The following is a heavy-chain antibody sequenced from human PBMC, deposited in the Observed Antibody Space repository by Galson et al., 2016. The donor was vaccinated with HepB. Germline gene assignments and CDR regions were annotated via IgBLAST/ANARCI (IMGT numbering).Heavy chain of an antibody. V-gene: IGHV4-59*01. CDR2: VYYGGKT. CDR1: DSFSTYY. Sequence: SETLSLTCTVSDSFSTYYWSWIRQPPGKGLEWIGYVYYGGKTIYNPSLESRVTISADTSKNLFSLNLSFVTAADTAVYYCARDLSSSWTGGFDIWGQGTLVTVSS. CDR3: ARDLSSSWTGGFDI. D-gene: IGHD6-13*01. J-gene: IGHJ4*02.